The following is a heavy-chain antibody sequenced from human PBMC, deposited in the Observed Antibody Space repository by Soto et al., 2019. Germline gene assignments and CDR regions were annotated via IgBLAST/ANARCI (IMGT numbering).Heavy chain of an antibody. CDR2: INHSGST. J-gene: IGHJ6*02. CDR1: GGSFSGYY. Sequence: PSATLSLTCAVYGGSFSGYYWRWIRQPLGKGLEWIGEINHSGSTNYNPAVQNRVTISVDTSKSQFSLKLSSVTAADTAVYYCTRSSWELLRDYYYGMDVWGQGTTVTVSS. D-gene: IGHD1-26*01. V-gene: IGHV4-34*01. CDR3: TRSSWELLRDYYYGMDV.